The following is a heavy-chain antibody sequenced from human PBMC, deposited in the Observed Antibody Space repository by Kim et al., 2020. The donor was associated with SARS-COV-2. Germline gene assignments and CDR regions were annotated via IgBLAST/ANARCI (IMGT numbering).Heavy chain of an antibody. Sequence: GGSLRLSCAASGITFSSYTMNWVRQAPGKGLEWVSYISSSSNYIYYADSVKGRFTISRYNAKNSLYLQMNSLRAEDTAVYYCASRYCSSSSCYSPTPFDYWGQWSLVTVSS. CDR1: GITFSSYT. CDR3: ASRYCSSSSCYSPTPFDY. D-gene: IGHD2-2*02. J-gene: IGHJ4*02. V-gene: IGHV3-21*01. CDR2: ISSSSNYI.